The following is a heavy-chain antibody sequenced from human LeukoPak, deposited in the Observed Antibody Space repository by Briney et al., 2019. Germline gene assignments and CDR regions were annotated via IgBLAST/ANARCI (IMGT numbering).Heavy chain of an antibody. J-gene: IGHJ3*02. D-gene: IGHD4-17*01. CDR1: GYTSTSYY. V-gene: IGHV1-46*01. Sequence: ASVKVSCKASGYTSTSYYMHWVRQAPGQGLEWMGIINPSGGSTSNAQKFQGRVTMTRDTSTSTVYMELSSLISEDTAVYYCARDTTVTTADAFDIWGQGTMVTVSS. CDR2: INPSGGST. CDR3: ARDTTVTTADAFDI.